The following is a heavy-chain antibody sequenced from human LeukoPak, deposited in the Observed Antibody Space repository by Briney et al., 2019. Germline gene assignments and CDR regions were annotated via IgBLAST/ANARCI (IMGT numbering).Heavy chain of an antibody. CDR2: INPNSGAT. CDR3: ARDVGEYCSSTDCYASDY. D-gene: IGHD2-2*01. V-gene: IGHV1-2*02. CDR1: GYTFTGYY. J-gene: IGHJ4*02. Sequence: GASVKVSCRASGYTFTGYYIHWVRQAPGQGLEWMGWINPNSGATNYAQKFQGRVTMTRDTSISTAYMELSRLRSDDTAVYYCARDVGEYCSSTDCYASDYWGQGTLVSVSS.